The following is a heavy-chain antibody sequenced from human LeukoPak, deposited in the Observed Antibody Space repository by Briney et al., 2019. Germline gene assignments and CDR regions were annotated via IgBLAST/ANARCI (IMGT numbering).Heavy chain of an antibody. Sequence: GRSLRLSCAASGFTFSDYAMHWVRQAPGKGLEWVAVIWYDGSNEKYADSVKCQFTISRDNSKNTLYLQMNSLRAEDTAMYYCAREETGAFDLWGLGTMVTVSS. CDR3: AREETGAFDL. V-gene: IGHV3-33*01. J-gene: IGHJ3*01. CDR2: IWYDGSNE. CDR1: GFTFSDYA. D-gene: IGHD3-9*01.